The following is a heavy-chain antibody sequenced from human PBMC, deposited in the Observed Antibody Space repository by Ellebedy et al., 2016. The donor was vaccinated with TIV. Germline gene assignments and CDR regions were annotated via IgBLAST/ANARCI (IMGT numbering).Heavy chain of an antibody. D-gene: IGHD6-19*01. J-gene: IGHJ3*02. CDR2: ITWNGGDT. CDR1: GFIFDDYT. CDR3: VKDMRGGSGFAFEI. V-gene: IGHV3-43*01. Sequence: PGGSLRLSCAASGFIFDDYTMHWVRQPPGKGLEWVSLITWNGGDTFYADSLKGRFTISRDNSKNSLYLQMNSLRTEDTASYYCVKDMRGGSGFAFEIWGQGTMVTVSS.